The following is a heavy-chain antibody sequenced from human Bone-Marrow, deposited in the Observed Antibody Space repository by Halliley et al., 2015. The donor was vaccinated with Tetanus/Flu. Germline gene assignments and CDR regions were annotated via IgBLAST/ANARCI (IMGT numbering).Heavy chain of an antibody. D-gene: IGHD3-9*01. V-gene: IGHV5-10-1*01. CDR2: IDPSDSYT. J-gene: IGHJ6*02. CDR1: GYSFTKYW. CDR3: ATHGAGYNEGYYFYALDV. Sequence: EVQLVQSGAEAKKPGESLRISCQGFGYSFTKYWISWVRQMPGKGLEWMGSIDPSDSYTPYSPSFEGHVTISADKSISTAYLQWGSLGASGPAVYYCATHGAGYNEGYYFYALDVWGQGTTVTVSS.